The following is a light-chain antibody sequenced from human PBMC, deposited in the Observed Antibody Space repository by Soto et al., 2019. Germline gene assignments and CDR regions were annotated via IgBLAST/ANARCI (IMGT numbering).Light chain of an antibody. CDR1: QGITNY. Sequence: DIPLTQSPSFLSASVGDRVTITCRASQGITNYLAWYQQKPGKAPKPLIYTASTLQSGVPSRFSGSGAGTEFTLTITGLQPEDFATYFCQQFHTYPWTFGQGTKVDIK. V-gene: IGKV1-9*01. J-gene: IGKJ1*01. CDR2: TAS. CDR3: QQFHTYPWT.